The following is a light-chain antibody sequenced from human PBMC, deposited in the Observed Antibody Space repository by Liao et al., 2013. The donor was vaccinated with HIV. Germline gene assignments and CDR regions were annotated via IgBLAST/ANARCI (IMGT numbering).Light chain of an antibody. CDR3: QVWDSSSDHPYV. V-gene: IGLV3-21*01. CDR2: SDA. Sequence: SYVLTQPPSLSVAPGTTARITCGGNNIGSKTVHWYQQQPGQAPVLVIYSDAERPSGIPERFAGSNSANTATLTISTVEAGDEADYYCQVWDSSSDHPYVFGTGTQVTVL. CDR1: NIGSKT. J-gene: IGLJ1*01.